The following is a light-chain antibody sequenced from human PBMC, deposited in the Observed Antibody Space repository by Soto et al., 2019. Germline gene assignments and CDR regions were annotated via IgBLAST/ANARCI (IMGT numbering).Light chain of an antibody. J-gene: IGLJ1*01. CDR2: DVS. Sequence: QSALTQPASVSGSPGQSITISCTGTSSYVGGYSYVSWYQQFPGKAPKLIIYDVSNRPSGVSGRFSGSSSGNTASLTISGLQAEDEAEYYSCSYSGSSVVFGTGTKLTVL. V-gene: IGLV2-14*01. CDR1: SSYVGGYSY. CDR3: CSYSGSSVV.